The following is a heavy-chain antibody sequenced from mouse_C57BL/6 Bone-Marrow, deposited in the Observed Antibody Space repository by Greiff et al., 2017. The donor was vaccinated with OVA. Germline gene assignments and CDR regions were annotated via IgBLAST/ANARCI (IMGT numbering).Heavy chain of an antibody. Sequence: QVTLKVSGAELVRPGASVKLSCKASGYTFTDYYINWVKQRPGQGLEWIARIYPGSGNTYYNEKFKGKATLTAEKSSSTAYMQLSSLTSEDSAVYFCARGGYWDYWGQGTTLTVSS. CDR2: IYPGSGNT. CDR1: GYTFTDYY. J-gene: IGHJ2*01. V-gene: IGHV1-76*01. D-gene: IGHD2-3*01. CDR3: ARGGYWDY.